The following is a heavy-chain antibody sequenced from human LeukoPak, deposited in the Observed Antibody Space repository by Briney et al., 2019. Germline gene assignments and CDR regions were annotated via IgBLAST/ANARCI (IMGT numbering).Heavy chain of an antibody. CDR2: ISWDGGST. Sequence: GGSLRLSCAASGFTFDDYTMHWVRQAPGKGLEWVSLISWDGGSTYYADSVKGRFTISRDNSENSLYLQMNSLRTEDTALYYCAKDIRTGFLEWLLGDAFDIWGQGTMVTVSS. CDR3: AKDIRTGFLEWLLGDAFDI. CDR1: GFTFDDYT. J-gene: IGHJ3*02. V-gene: IGHV3-43*01. D-gene: IGHD3-3*01.